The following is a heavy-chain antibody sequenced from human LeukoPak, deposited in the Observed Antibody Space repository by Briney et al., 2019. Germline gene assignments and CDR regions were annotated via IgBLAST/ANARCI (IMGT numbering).Heavy chain of an antibody. J-gene: IGHJ6*02. Sequence: SVKVSCKASGGTFRSYVISWVRQAPGQGLEWMGGIIPIFGTANYAQKFQGRVTITADESTSTAYMELSSLRSEDTAVYYCARSYNWNYDHYYGMDVWGQGTTVTVSS. CDR3: ARSYNWNYDHYYGMDV. V-gene: IGHV1-69*13. CDR2: IIPIFGTA. D-gene: IGHD1-20*01. CDR1: GGTFRSYV.